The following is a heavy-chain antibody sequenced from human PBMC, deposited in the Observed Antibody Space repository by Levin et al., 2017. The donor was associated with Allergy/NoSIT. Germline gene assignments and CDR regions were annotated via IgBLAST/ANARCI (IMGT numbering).Heavy chain of an antibody. J-gene: IGHJ5*02. CDR1: GFSFSSYW. V-gene: IGHV3-7*01. CDR2: IKEDVSEK. Sequence: GGSLRLSCAASGFSFSSYWMSWVRQAPGKGLEWVANIKEDVSEKYYVDSVKGRFTISRDNAKNSLYLQMSSLRAEDTAVYYCARGLWNGVSWGQGTLVTVSS. CDR3: ARGLWNGVS. D-gene: IGHD1-1*01.